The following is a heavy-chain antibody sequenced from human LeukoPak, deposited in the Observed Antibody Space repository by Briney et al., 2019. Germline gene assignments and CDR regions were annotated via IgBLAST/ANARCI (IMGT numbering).Heavy chain of an antibody. CDR2: ISGNGGST. Sequence: GGSLRLSCAASGFTFSGYAMSWVRQAPGKGLEWVSVISGNGGSTYYADSVKGRFTISRDNSKNTLYLQMNSLRAEDTAVYYCARVSVAGTGIRPVYYYYGMDVWGQGTTVTVSS. J-gene: IGHJ6*02. D-gene: IGHD6-19*01. V-gene: IGHV3-23*01. CDR1: GFTFSGYA. CDR3: ARVSVAGTGIRPVYYYYGMDV.